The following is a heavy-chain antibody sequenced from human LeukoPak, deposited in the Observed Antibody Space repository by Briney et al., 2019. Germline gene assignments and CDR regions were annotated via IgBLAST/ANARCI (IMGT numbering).Heavy chain of an antibody. CDR3: ARTAVAGNGWFDP. CDR2: IIPIFGTA. CDR1: GGTFSSYA. D-gene: IGHD6-19*01. Sequence: VASVKVSCKASGGTFSSYAISWVRQAPGQGREWMGGIIPIFGTANYAQKFQGRVTITAGESTSTAYMELSSLRSEDTAVYYCARTAVAGNGWFDPWGQGTLVTVSS. J-gene: IGHJ5*02. V-gene: IGHV1-69*13.